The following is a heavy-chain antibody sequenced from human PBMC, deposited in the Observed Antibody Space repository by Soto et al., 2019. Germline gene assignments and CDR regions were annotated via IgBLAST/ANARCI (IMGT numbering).Heavy chain of an antibody. CDR1: GFTFSSYS. CDR2: ISSSSSTI. V-gene: IGHV3-48*01. CDR3: ARHPERIAEIGWFDP. Sequence: EVQLVESGGGLVQPGGSLRLSCAASGFTFSSYSMNWVHQAPGKGLEWVSYISSSSSTIYYADSVKGRFTISRDNAKTSLYLQMNSLRAEDTAVYYCARHPERIAEIGWFDPWGQGTLVTVSS. D-gene: IGHD6-13*01. J-gene: IGHJ5*02.